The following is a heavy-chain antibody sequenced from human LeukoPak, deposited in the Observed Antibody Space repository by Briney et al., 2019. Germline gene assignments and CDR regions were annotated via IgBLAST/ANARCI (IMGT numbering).Heavy chain of an antibody. J-gene: IGHJ5*02. V-gene: IGHV3-66*01. CDR2: IYSGGST. CDR3: ARDKADATPALGWFDP. CDR1: GFTVSSSY. Sequence: PGGSLRLSCAASGFTVSSSYMSWVRQAPGKGLEWVSVIYSGGSTYYADSVKGRFTISRDNSKNTLYLQMNSLRAEDTAVYYCARDKADATPALGWFDPWGQGTLVTVSS. D-gene: IGHD3-16*02.